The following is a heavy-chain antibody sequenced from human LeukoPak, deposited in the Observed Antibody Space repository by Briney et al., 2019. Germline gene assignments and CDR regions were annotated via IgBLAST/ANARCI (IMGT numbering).Heavy chain of an antibody. V-gene: IGHV5-51*01. CDR1: GYSFSTYW. D-gene: IGHD3-22*01. J-gene: IGHJ4*02. CDR2: IYPGDSDT. CDR3: ATYDSSSYFSDY. Sequence: GESLKISRKGSGYSFSTYWIGWVRQMPGKGLEWMGVIYPGDSDTRYSPSFQGQVTISADKSISTAYLQWSSLKASDTAMYYCATYDSSSYFSDYWGQGTLVTVSS.